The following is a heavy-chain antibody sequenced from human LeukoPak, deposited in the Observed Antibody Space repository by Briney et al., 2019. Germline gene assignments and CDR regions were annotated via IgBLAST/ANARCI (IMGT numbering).Heavy chain of an antibody. Sequence: GASVKVSCKASGYTFTDYTIHWVRQAPGQRLEWMGWINSAYSNTKYSQKFQGRVTITSDTSASTAYMEVRSLTSEDTAIYYCARDSYTAAADTWFDPWGQGTLVTASS. CDR2: INSAYSNT. CDR3: ARDSYTAAADTWFDP. CDR1: GYTFTDYT. D-gene: IGHD6-13*01. J-gene: IGHJ5*02. V-gene: IGHV1-3*01.